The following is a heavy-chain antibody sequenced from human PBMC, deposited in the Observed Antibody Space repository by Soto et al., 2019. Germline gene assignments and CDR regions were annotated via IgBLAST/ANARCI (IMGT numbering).Heavy chain of an antibody. J-gene: IGHJ6*02. CDR1: GFTFSNYG. D-gene: IGHD2-15*01. Sequence: PGGSLRLPCVASGFTFSNYGMHWVRQAPGKGLEWVAVISYDGSNKYYADSVKGRFTISRDNSKNTLYLQMTSLRTEDTALYYCAKLDEGGLQYAYYAMDVWGQGTTVTVSS. CDR3: AKLDEGGLQYAYYAMDV. V-gene: IGHV3-30*18. CDR2: ISYDGSNK.